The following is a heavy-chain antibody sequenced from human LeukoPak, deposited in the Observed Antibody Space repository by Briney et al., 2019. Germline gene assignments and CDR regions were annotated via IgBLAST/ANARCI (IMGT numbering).Heavy chain of an antibody. CDR3: ARESRSSIDY. CDR1: GYNFTTYG. CDR2: ISTYKGNT. V-gene: IGHV1-18*01. Sequence: ASVKVSCKPSGYNFTTYGITWVRQAPGLGFEWMGWISTYKGNTNYAQRLQGRVTMTRDTSASTVYMELRSLRSDDTAIYYCARESRSSIDYWGQGSLVIVSS. D-gene: IGHD6-6*01. J-gene: IGHJ4*02.